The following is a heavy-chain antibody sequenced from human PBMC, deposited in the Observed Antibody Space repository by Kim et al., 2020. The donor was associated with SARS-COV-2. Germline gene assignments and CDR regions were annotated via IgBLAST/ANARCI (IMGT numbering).Heavy chain of an antibody. D-gene: IGHD3-22*01. V-gene: IGHV4-59*01. CDR1: GGSISSYY. CDR2: IYYSGST. CDR3: ARSYSSGYYREPYYYYGMDV. J-gene: IGHJ6*02. Sequence: SETLSLTCTVSGGSISSYYWSWIRQPPGKGLEWIGYIYYSGSTNYNPSLKSRVTISVDTSKNQFSLKLSSVTAADTAVYYCARSYSSGYYREPYYYYGMDVWGQGTTVTVSS.